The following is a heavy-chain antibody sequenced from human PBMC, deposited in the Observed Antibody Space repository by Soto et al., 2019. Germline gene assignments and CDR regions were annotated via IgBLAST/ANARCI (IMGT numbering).Heavy chain of an antibody. CDR3: ARGEQYSGTIFDY. CDR1: GDSVSSISAA. D-gene: IGHD1-26*01. Sequence: WQAFSLTCGMFGDSVSSISAAWNWLRQYPSRGLDLLGRTYTRSKWYNDYAVSVESRITIKPDTSKTHFSLQLNFVTPEDTAVYFGARGEQYSGTIFDYGGQGTLATGSS. J-gene: IGHJ4*02. CDR2: TYTRSKWYN. V-gene: IGHV6-1*01.